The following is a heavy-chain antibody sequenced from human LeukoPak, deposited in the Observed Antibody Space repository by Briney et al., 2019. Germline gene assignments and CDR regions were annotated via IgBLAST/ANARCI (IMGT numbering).Heavy chain of an antibody. CDR3: ARLNDYGVTGDAFDI. V-gene: IGHV4-39*07. CDR2: IYYSGST. D-gene: IGHD4-17*01. J-gene: IGHJ3*02. CDR1: GGSISSSSYY. Sequence: PSETLSLTCTVSGGSISSSSYYWGWIRQPPGKGLEWIGSIYYSGSTYYNPSLKSRVTISVDTSKNQFSLKLSSVTAADTAVYYCARLNDYGVTGDAFDIWGQGTMVTVSS.